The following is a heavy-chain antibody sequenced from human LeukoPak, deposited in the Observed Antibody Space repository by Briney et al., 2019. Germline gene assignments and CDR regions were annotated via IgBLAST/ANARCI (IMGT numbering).Heavy chain of an antibody. CDR1: GGTFSIYA. CDR3: ARDATYYYDSSGYYY. Sequence: ASVKVSCKASGGTFSIYAISWVRQAPGQGLEWMGGIIPIFGTANYAQKFQGRVTITVDESTSTAYMELSSLRSEDTAVYYCARDATYYYDSSGYYYWGQGTLVTVSS. J-gene: IGHJ4*02. D-gene: IGHD3-22*01. V-gene: IGHV1-69*13. CDR2: IIPIFGTA.